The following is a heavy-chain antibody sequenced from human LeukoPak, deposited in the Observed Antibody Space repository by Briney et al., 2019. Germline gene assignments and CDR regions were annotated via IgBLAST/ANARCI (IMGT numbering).Heavy chain of an antibody. CDR1: GFTFSSYS. D-gene: IGHD3-3*01. CDR3: ARDPNYDFWSGYYTSYYYYYMDV. V-gene: IGHV3-21*01. Sequence: PGGSLRLSCAASGFTFSSYSMNWVRQAPGKGLEWVSSIISISSYIYYADSVKGRFTISRDNAKNSLYLQMNSLRAEDTAVYYCARDPNYDFWSGYYTSYYYYYMDVWGKGTTVTVSS. CDR2: IISISSYI. J-gene: IGHJ6*03.